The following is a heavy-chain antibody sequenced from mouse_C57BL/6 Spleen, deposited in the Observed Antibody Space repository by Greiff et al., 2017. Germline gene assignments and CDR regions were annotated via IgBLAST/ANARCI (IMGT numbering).Heavy chain of an antibody. CDR3: ARWGSTVVATDYAMDY. J-gene: IGHJ4*01. CDR1: GYTFTSYW. V-gene: IGHV1-52*01. D-gene: IGHD1-1*01. Sequence: VQLQQPGAELVRPGSSVKLSCKASGYTFTSYWMHWVKQRPIQGLEWIGNIDPSDSETHYNQKFKDKATLTVDKSSSTAYMQVSSLTAEDSAVYYCARWGSTVVATDYAMDYWGKGTSVTVSS. CDR2: IDPSDSET.